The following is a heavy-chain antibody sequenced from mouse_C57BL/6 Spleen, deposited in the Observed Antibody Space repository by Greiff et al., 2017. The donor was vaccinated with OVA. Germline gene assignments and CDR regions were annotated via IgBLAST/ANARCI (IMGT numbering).Heavy chain of an antibody. V-gene: IGHV3-3*01. Sequence: EVMLVESGPSLVRPSQTLSLTCTVTGFSINSDCYWIWIRQFPGNKLEYIGYTFYSGITYYNPSLESRTYITRDTSKNQFSLKLSSVTTEDTATYYCARGRWLDWYFDVWGTGTTVTVSS. J-gene: IGHJ1*03. D-gene: IGHD2-3*01. CDR3: ARGRWLDWYFDV. CDR2: TFYSGIT. CDR1: GFSINSDCY.